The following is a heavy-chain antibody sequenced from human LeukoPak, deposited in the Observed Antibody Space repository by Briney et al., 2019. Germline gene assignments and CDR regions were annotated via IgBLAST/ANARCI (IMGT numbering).Heavy chain of an antibody. CDR2: IYHSGST. CDR3: ASCYYYYMDV. CDR1: SGNYY. J-gene: IGHJ6*03. Sequence: SETLSLTCTVSSGNYYWGWIRQPPGKGLEWIGSIYHSGSTYYNPSLKSRVTISVDTSKNQFSLKLSSVTAADTAVYYCASCYYYYMDVWGKGTTVTVSS. V-gene: IGHV4-38-2*02.